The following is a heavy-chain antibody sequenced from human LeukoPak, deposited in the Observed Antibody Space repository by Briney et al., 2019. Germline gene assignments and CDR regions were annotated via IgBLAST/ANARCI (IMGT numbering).Heavy chain of an antibody. CDR3: ARAPYYYDSSGWVHY. V-gene: IGHV3-21*01. CDR2: ISSSSSYI. D-gene: IGHD3-22*01. Sequence: KTGGSLRLSCAASGFTFSSYSMNWVRQAPGKGLEWVSSISSSSSYIYYADSVKGRFTISRDNAKNSLYLQMNSLRAEDTAVYYCARAPYYYDSSGWVHYWGQGTLVTVSS. J-gene: IGHJ4*02. CDR1: GFTFSSYS.